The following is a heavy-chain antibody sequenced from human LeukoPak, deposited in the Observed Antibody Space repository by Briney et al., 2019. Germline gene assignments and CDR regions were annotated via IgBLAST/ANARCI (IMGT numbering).Heavy chain of an antibody. CDR3: ATNGGVTMIVVVHTEGQFLQH. CDR1: GYTFTGYY. CDR2: INPNSGGT. D-gene: IGHD3-22*01. J-gene: IGHJ1*01. V-gene: IGHV1-2*02. Sequence: GASVKVSCKASGYTFTGYYMHWVRQAPGQGLEWMGWINPNSGGTNYAQKFQGRVTMTRDTSISTAYMELSSLRAEDTAVYYCATNGGVTMIVVVHTEGQFLQHWGQGTLVTVSS.